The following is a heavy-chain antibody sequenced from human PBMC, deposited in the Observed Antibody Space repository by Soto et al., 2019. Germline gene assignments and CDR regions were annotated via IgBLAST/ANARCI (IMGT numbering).Heavy chain of an antibody. CDR1: GFPFSSYA. D-gene: IGHD3-3*01. CDR3: ASATYYDFWSGARSTDY. J-gene: IGHJ4*02. V-gene: IGHV3-23*01. Sequence: GGSLRLSCAASGFPFSSYAMSWVRQAPGKGLEWVSAISGSGGSTYYADSVKGRFTISRDNSKNTLYLQMNSLRAEDTAVYYCASATYYDFWSGARSTDYWGQGTLVTVSS. CDR2: ISGSGGST.